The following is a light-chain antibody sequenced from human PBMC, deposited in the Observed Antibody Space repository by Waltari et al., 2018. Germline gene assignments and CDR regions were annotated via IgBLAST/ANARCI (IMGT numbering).Light chain of an antibody. Sequence: DIQMTQSPSSLSASLGARVTTTCRASQGISNYFAWFQQKPGQAPKSLIYAASTLHSGVASKFSGSGSGTDFTLTINSLQPEDFATYYCQQYKSFPITFGQGTRLEMK. CDR2: AAS. CDR1: QGISNY. J-gene: IGKJ5*01. CDR3: QQYKSFPIT. V-gene: IGKV1-16*02.